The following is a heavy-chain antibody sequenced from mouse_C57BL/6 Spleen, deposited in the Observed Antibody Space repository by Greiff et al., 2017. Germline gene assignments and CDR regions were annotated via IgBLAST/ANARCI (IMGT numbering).Heavy chain of an antibody. V-gene: IGHV1-19*01. CDR1: GYTFTAYY. CDR2: INPYNGGP. Sequence: EVQLQQSGPVLVKPGASVKMSCKASGYTFTAYYMNWVKQSHGKSLEWIGVINPYNGGPSYNQKFKGKATLNVDKSSSTAYMELNSLTSEDSAVYYCARGDYGSSYVHYFDYWGQGTTRTVSS. CDR3: ARGDYGSSYVHYFDY. J-gene: IGHJ2*01. D-gene: IGHD1-1*01.